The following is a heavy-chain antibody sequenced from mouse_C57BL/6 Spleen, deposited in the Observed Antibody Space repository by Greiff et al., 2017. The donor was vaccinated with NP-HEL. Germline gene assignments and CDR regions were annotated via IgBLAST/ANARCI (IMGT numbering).Heavy chain of an antibody. D-gene: IGHD4-1*01. CDR3: AGDRLTGTFAMDY. CDR2: ITHSGET. V-gene: IGHV12-3*01. Sequence: QVQLKESGPGLVKPSQSLFLTCSITGFPITSGYYWIWIRQSPGKPLEWMGYITHSGETFYNPSLQSPISITRETSKNQFFLQLNSVTTEDTAMYYCAGDRLTGTFAMDYWGQGTSVTVSS. CDR1: GFPITSGYY. J-gene: IGHJ4*01.